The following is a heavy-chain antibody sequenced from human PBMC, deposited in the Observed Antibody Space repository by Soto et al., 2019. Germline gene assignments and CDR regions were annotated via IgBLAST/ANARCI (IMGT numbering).Heavy chain of an antibody. J-gene: IGHJ4*02. CDR2: TSYDGSNN. V-gene: IGHV3-33*05. Sequence: QVQLVESGGGVVQPVTSLRLSCVGSGFTFRSYVIHWVRQAPGKGLEWVALTSYDGSNNFYGDSVKGRFTISRDNSRNTVELQRDSPRIEGTSLYYCARWGTTGGLDVWGQGTLVSVSS. D-gene: IGHD3-16*01. CDR1: GFTFRSYV. CDR3: ARWGTTGGLDV.